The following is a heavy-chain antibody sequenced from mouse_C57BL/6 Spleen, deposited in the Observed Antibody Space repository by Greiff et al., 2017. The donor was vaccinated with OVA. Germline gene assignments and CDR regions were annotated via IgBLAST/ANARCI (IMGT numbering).Heavy chain of an antibody. Sequence: QVHVKQSGAELARPGASVKLSCKASGYTFTSYGISWVKQRTGQGLEWIGEIYPRSGNTYYNEKFKGKATLTADKSSSTAYMELRSLTSEDSAVYFCARRDSSGYFDYWGQGTTLTVSS. CDR3: ARRDSSGYFDY. CDR1: GYTFTSYG. J-gene: IGHJ2*01. D-gene: IGHD3-2*02. V-gene: IGHV1-81*01. CDR2: IYPRSGNT.